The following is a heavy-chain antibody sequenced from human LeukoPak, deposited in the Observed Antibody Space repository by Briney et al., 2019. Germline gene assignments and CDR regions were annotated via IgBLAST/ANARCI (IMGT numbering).Heavy chain of an antibody. J-gene: IGHJ6*03. CDR3: ARLAYCSSTSCYMLRRNYYYYMNV. Sequence: SQTLSLTCVISGDSVSNNAWNWVRQTPLGGLECLGRTYYDSKWYNHYAESVKSRISISPDTSKNQFSLKLSSVTAADTAVYYCARLAYCSSTSCYMLRRNYYYYMNVWGKGTTVTVSS. CDR2: TYYDSKWYN. V-gene: IGHV6-1*01. CDR1: GDSVSNNA. D-gene: IGHD2-2*02.